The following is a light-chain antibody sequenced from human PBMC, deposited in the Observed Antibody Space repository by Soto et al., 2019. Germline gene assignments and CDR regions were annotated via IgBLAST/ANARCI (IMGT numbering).Light chain of an antibody. J-gene: IGKJ2*01. CDR1: QSVRSNY. CDR2: LTS. CDR3: HQYGSSPLYT. Sequence: EIVLTQSPGTLSLSPGERATLSCRASQSVRSNYLAWYQQIPGQAPRLLISLTSSRATGIPDRFSGSGSGTDFTLTISRLEPEDFAEYFCHQYGSSPLYTFGQGTKLEIK. V-gene: IGKV3-20*01.